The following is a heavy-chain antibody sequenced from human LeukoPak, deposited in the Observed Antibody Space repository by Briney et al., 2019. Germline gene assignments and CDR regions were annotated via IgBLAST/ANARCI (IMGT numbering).Heavy chain of an antibody. CDR3: AKDHSYYDILTGYSLGYYYYGMDV. J-gene: IGHJ6*02. D-gene: IGHD3-9*01. CDR1: GFTFSSYA. CDR2: ISGGGGST. Sequence: PGGSLRLSCAASGFTFSSYAMSWVRQAPGKGLEWVSAISGGGGSTYYADSVKGRFTISRDNSKNTLYLQMNSLRAEDTAVYYCAKDHSYYDILTGYSLGYYYYGMDVWGQGTTVTVSS. V-gene: IGHV3-23*01.